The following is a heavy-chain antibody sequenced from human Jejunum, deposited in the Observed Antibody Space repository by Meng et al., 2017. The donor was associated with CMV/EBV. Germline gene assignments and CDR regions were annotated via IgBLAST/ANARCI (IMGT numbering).Heavy chain of an antibody. J-gene: IGHJ5*02. V-gene: IGHV3-23*01. D-gene: IGHD4-17*01. Sequence: TCSAYTIGWVDQARGKGPECVSAIRGSGDKTSYADSVTGRFSISRDNSKNTLFLQMNGLRAEDTAIYYCAPVGGWGTGTPTTLITWGQGTLVTVSS. CDR2: IRGSGDKT. CDR1: TCSAYT. CDR3: APVGGWGTGTPTTLIT.